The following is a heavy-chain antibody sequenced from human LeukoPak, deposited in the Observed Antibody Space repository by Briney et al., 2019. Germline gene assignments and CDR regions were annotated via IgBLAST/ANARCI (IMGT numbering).Heavy chain of an antibody. CDR1: GFTFSSYS. J-gene: IGHJ4*02. CDR2: ISSSSSYI. V-gene: IGHV3-21*01. Sequence: GGSLRLSCAASGFTFSSYSMNWVRQAPGKGLEWVSSISSSSSYIYYADSVKGRFTISRDNAKNSLYLQMNSLRAEDTAVYYCARVRSGWYYFDYWGQGTLVTVSS. CDR3: ARVRSGWYYFDY. D-gene: IGHD6-13*01.